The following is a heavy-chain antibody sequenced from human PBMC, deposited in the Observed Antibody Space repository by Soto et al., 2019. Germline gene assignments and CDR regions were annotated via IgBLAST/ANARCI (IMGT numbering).Heavy chain of an antibody. V-gene: IGHV3-48*03. Sequence: AGGSLRLSCAASGFTFSSYEMNWVRQAPGKGLEWVSYISSSGSTIYYADSVKGRFTVSRDNAKNSLYLQMNSLRAEDTAVYYCARDRDSSGYYFTLFDYWGQGTLVTVSS. CDR3: ARDRDSSGYYFTLFDY. CDR2: ISSSGSTI. J-gene: IGHJ4*02. CDR1: GFTFSSYE. D-gene: IGHD3-22*01.